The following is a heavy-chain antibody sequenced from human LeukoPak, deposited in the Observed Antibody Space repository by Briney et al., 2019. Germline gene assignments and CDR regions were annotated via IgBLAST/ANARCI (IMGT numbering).Heavy chain of an antibody. J-gene: IGHJ6*02. D-gene: IGHD6-6*01. V-gene: IGHV3-21*01. CDR3: AKERPHGMDV. CDR2: ITSTSTYI. CDR1: GFTFSSYN. Sequence: PGGSLRLSCTASGFTFSSYNMNWVRQAPGKELEWVSTITSTSTYIAYADSVKGRFTISRDNADNSVYLQMNSLRADDTAVYYCAKERPHGMDVWGQGTSVTVSS.